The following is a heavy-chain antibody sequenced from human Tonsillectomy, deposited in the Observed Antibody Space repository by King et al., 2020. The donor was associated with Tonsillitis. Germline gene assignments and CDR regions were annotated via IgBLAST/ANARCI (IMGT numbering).Heavy chain of an antibody. CDR2: IYHSGST. CDR3: AREHYDSSGYYRTFDY. Sequence: VQLQQWGAGLLKPSETLSLTCAVYGGSFSGYYWSWIRQPPGKGLEWIGEIYHSGSTNYNPSLKSRVTISVDTSKNQFSLKLSSVTAADTAVYYCAREHYDSSGYYRTFDYWGQGTLVTVSS. D-gene: IGHD3-22*01. V-gene: IGHV4-34*01. CDR1: GGSFSGYY. J-gene: IGHJ4*02.